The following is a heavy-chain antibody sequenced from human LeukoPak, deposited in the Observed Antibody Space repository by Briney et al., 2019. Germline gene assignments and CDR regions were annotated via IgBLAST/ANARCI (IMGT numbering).Heavy chain of an antibody. D-gene: IGHD3-16*02. J-gene: IGHJ5*02. CDR1: GYTFTSYD. Sequence: ASVKVSCKASGYTFTSYDINWVRQATGQVLEWMGWINPNSGGTNYAQKFQGRVTMTRDTSISTAYMELSRLRSDDTAVYYCARGAFGGVIVTQVVDWFDPWGQGTLVTVSS. CDR3: ARGAFGGVIVTQVVDWFDP. V-gene: IGHV1-2*02. CDR2: INPNSGGT.